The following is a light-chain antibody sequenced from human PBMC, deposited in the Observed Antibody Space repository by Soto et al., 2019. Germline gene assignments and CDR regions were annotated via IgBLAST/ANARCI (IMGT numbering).Light chain of an antibody. Sequence: QSALTQPASVSGSPGQSITISRSGASSDVGSLQFVAWYQQHPGKAPKVVIYEDSKRPSGISFRFSGSTSGNTASLTISGLRPDDESHYYCCSYTGSGTLWMFGGGTKVTVL. CDR3: CSYTGSGTLWM. CDR2: EDS. V-gene: IGLV2-23*01. J-gene: IGLJ3*02. CDR1: SSDVGSLQF.